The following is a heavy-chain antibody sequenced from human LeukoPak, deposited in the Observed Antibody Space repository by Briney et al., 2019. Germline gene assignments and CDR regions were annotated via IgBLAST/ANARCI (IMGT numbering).Heavy chain of an antibody. CDR3: ARDLEMATSANWFDP. D-gene: IGHD5-24*01. CDR2: ISSSGNII. CDR1: GFTSSTYS. V-gene: IGHV3-48*02. Sequence: PAGTLSLTCAASGFTSSTYSMNWVRQAPAKGLEWVSYISSSGNIIYYTDSVKGRFTISRDNDKNSLYLQMNSLRDEDTAVYYCARDLEMATSANWFDPWGQGTLVTVSS. J-gene: IGHJ5*02.